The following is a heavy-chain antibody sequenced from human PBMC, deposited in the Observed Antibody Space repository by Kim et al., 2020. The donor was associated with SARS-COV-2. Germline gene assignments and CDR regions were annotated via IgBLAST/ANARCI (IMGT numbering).Heavy chain of an antibody. CDR2: IYYSGST. J-gene: IGHJ6*02. CDR1: GGSISSYY. Sequence: SETLSLTCTVSGGSISSYYCSWIRQPPGKGLEWIGYIYYSGSTNYNPSLKSRVTISVDTSKNQFSLKLSSVTAADTAVYYCARGDYGMDVWGQGTTVTVS. V-gene: IGHV4-59*01. CDR3: ARGDYGMDV.